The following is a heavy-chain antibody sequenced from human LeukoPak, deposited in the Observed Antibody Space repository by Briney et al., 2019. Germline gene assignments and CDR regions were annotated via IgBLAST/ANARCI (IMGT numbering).Heavy chain of an antibody. CDR2: ISSSSRYI. CDR3: ARDRGIFTFDY. V-gene: IGHV3-21*01. D-gene: IGHD1-26*01. J-gene: IGHJ4*02. CDR1: RFTFTVYS. Sequence: CLRPSRAASRFTFTVYSMNSVRQAPRKGLYCVSSISSSSRYIYYADSVKGRFTISRDNAKNSLYLQMNSLRAEDTAVYYCARDRGIFTFDYWGQGTLVTVSS.